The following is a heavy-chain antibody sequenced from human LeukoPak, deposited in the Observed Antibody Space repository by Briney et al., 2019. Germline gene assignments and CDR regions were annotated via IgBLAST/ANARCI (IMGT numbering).Heavy chain of an antibody. D-gene: IGHD1-26*01. CDR1: GGSISISTYS. Sequence: KPSQTLSLTCTVSGGSISISTYSWSWIRQPPGKGLEWIGTIYYSGSTYYNPSLKSQVIIPVDTSKSQFSLKLSSLTAADTAMYYCARLGEGESYWGQGTLVTVSS. V-gene: IGHV4-39*01. J-gene: IGHJ4*02. CDR3: ARLGEGESY. CDR2: IYYSGST.